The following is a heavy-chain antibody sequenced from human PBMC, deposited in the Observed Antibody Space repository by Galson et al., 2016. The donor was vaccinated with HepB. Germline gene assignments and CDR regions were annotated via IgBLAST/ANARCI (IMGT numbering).Heavy chain of an antibody. J-gene: IGHJ6*02. D-gene: IGHD2-21*01. CDR1: GFTLSNHV. CDR2: ISHDGRTI. Sequence: SLRLSCAASGFTLSNHVMHWVRQTPAKGLEWVAFISHDGRTIDNTDSVNDRFTISRYNPKNIVFLLMNSLRPKDTAIYYCATVVSTFAYAGLDVCSQGTTVTVSS. V-gene: IGHV3-30*04. CDR3: ATVVSTFAYAGLDV.